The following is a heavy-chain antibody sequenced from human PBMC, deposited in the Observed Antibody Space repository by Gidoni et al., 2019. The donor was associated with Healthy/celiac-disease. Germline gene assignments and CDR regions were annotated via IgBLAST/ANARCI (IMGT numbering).Heavy chain of an antibody. D-gene: IGHD3-22*01. Sequence: EVQLLESGGGLVQPGGSLRLSCAASGFTFSSYAMSWVRQAPGKGLEWVSAISGSGGSTYYADSVKGRFTISRDNSKNTLYLQMNSLRAEDTAVYYCAKGYYYDSSGYYAPVFDYWGQGTLVTVSS. J-gene: IGHJ4*02. CDR2: ISGSGGST. CDR3: AKGYYYDSSGYYAPVFDY. CDR1: GFTFSSYA. V-gene: IGHV3-23*01.